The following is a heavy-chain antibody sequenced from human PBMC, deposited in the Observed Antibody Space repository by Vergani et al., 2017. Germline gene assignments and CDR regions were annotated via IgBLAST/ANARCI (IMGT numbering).Heavy chain of an antibody. CDR2: IIPIFGTA. CDR1: GGTFSSYA. CDR3: ASPPPRDYYESSGQESYYFAD. J-gene: IGHJ4*02. D-gene: IGHD3-22*01. Sequence: QVQLVQSGAEVKKPGSSVKVSCKASGGTFSSYAISWVRQAPGQGLEWMGRIIPIFGTANYAQKFQGRVTITADESTSTAYMELSSLRSEDTAVYYCASPPPRDYYESSGQESYYFADGGQGSLVTVSS. V-gene: IGHV1-69*13.